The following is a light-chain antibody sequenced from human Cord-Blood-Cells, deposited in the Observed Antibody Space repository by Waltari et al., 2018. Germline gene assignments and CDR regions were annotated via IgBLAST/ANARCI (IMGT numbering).Light chain of an antibody. V-gene: IGLV2-14*01. CDR3: SSYTSSSTWV. J-gene: IGLJ3*02. Sequence: QSALTQPASVSGSPGQSITISCTGTSSDVGGYNYVPWYQQHPGKAPKLTIYDVSKRPSGVSNSFSGSKSGNTASLTISGLQAEDEADYYCSSYTSSSTWVFGGGTKLTVL. CDR2: DVS. CDR1: SSDVGGYNY.